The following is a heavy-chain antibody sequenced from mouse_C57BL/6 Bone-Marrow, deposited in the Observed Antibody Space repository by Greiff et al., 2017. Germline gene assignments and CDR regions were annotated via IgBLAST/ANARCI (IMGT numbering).Heavy chain of an antibody. V-gene: IGHV1-81*01. CDR1: GYTFTSYG. Sequence: VQLVESGAELARPGASVKLSCKASGYTFTSYGISWVKQRTGQGLEWIGEIYPRSGNTYYNEKFKGKATLTADKSSSTAYMELRSLTSEDSAVYFCARGLGRRAMDYWGQGTSVTVSS. CDR3: ARGLGRRAMDY. J-gene: IGHJ4*01. CDR2: IYPRSGNT. D-gene: IGHD4-1*01.